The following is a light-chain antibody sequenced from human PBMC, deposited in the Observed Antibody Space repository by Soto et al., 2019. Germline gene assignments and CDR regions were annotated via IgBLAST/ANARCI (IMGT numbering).Light chain of an antibody. CDR1: QSVSSSY. J-gene: IGKJ5*01. Sequence: EIVLTQSPGTLSLSPGERATLSCRASQSVSSSYLAWYQQKPGRAPRLLIYGASSRATGIPDRFSGSGSGTDFTLTISRLEPEDFAVYYCQQYGSSPPITFGQGTLLEIK. CDR3: QQYGSSPPIT. CDR2: GAS. V-gene: IGKV3-20*01.